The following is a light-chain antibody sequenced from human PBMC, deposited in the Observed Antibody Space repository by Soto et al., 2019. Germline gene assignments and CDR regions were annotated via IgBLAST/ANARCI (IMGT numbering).Light chain of an antibody. Sequence: DILMTQSPSSLSASVGDRVTITCRASRNINNFLNWYQQKPGKAPKLVIYATSSLQSGVPSRFSGSGSGTDFTLTISSLQPEDFATYYCQQSYSSPYTLGQGTKLEIK. CDR2: ATS. J-gene: IGKJ2*01. V-gene: IGKV1-39*01. CDR1: RNINNF. CDR3: QQSYSSPYT.